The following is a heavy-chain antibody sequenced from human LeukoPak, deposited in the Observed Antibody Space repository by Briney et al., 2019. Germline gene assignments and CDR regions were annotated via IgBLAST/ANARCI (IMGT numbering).Heavy chain of an antibody. V-gene: IGHV4-61*01. CDR1: GGSVSSGSYY. Sequence: SETLSLTCTVSGGSVSSGSYYWSWIRQPPGKGLERIGYIYYSGSTNYNPSLKSRLTISVDTSKNQFSLKLSSLTAADTAVYYCARVYSSGWKPDYWGQGTLVTVSS. CDR3: ARVYSSGWKPDY. D-gene: IGHD6-19*01. CDR2: IYYSGST. J-gene: IGHJ4*02.